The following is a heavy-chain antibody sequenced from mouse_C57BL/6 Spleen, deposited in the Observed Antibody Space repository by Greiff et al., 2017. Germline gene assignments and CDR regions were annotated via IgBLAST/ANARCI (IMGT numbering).Heavy chain of an antibody. D-gene: IGHD2-4*01. V-gene: IGHV5-17*01. CDR2: ISSGSSTI. Sequence: EVKLMESGGGLVKPGGSLKLSCAASGFTFSDYGMHWVRQAPEKGLEWVAYISSGSSTIYYADTVKGRFTIYRDNAKNTLFLQMTSLRSEDTAMYYCARRDYDGGYYAMDYWGQGTSVTVSS. CDR3: ARRDYDGGYYAMDY. CDR1: GFTFSDYG. J-gene: IGHJ4*01.